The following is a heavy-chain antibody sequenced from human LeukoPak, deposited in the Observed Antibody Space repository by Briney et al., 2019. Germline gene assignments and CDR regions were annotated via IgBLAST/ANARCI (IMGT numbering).Heavy chain of an antibody. CDR1: GGTFSSYA. CDR2: IIPILGIA. CDR3: ARDRDARGIAAAGGSY. D-gene: IGHD6-13*01. J-gene: IGHJ4*02. Sequence: GASVKVSCKASGGTFSSYAISWVRQAPGQGLEWMGRIIPILGIANYAQKFQGRVTITADKSTSTAYMELSSLRSEDTAVYYCARDRDARGIAAAGGSYWGQGTLVTVSS. V-gene: IGHV1-69*04.